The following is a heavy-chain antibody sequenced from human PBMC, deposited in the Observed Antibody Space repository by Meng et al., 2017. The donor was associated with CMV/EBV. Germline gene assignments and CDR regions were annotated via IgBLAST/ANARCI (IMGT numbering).Heavy chain of an antibody. CDR3: ARTDCSSTSCYLNY. CDR1: GGSIRSYY. J-gene: IGHJ4*02. D-gene: IGHD2-2*01. Sequence: TVSGGSIRSYYWCWLRQPAGKGLEWIRRISSSGGTNYKSSLKSRVTMSVATSRTQFSLKLSSVTAADMAVYYCARTDCSSTSCYLNYWGQGTLVTVSS. V-gene: IGHV4-4*07. CDR2: ISSSGGT.